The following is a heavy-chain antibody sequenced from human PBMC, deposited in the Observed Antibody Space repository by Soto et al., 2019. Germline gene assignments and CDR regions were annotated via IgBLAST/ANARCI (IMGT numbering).Heavy chain of an antibody. V-gene: IGHV1-58*01. Sequence: GASVKVSCKASGFTFTSSAVQWVRQARGQRLEWIGWIVVGSGNTRYAQNLQGRITMTTDTFTNTAYMELTSLTSDDTAVYYCARDWSRYYDSSGLMWFYWGQGTLVTVSS. D-gene: IGHD3-22*01. CDR3: ARDWSRYYDSSGLMWFY. J-gene: IGHJ4*02. CDR2: IVVGSGNT. CDR1: GFTFTSSA.